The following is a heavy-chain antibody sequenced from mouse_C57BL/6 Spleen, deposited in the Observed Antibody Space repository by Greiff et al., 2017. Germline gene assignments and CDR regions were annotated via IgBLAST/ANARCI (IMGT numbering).Heavy chain of an antibody. Sequence: QVQLKESGAELVKPGASVKMSCKASGYTFTSYWITWVKQRPGQGLEWIGDIYPGSGSTNYNEKFKSKATLTVDTSSSTAYLQLSSLTSEDSAVYYCARLITTVVAGDYWGQGTTLTVSS. CDR3: ARLITTVVAGDY. D-gene: IGHD1-1*01. V-gene: IGHV1-55*01. J-gene: IGHJ2*01. CDR2: IYPGSGST. CDR1: GYTFTSYW.